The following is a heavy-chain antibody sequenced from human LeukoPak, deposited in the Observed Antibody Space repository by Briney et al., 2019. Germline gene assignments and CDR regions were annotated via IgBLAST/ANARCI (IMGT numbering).Heavy chain of an antibody. Sequence: PGGSLRLSCAASGFTFSSYSMNWVRQAPGKGLEWVSSISSSSSYIYYADSVKGRFTISRDNAKNSLYLQMNSLRAEDTAVYYCARDSDFWSGYYPDYWGQGTLVTVSS. D-gene: IGHD3-3*01. CDR2: ISSSSSYI. J-gene: IGHJ4*02. CDR1: GFTFSSYS. CDR3: ARDSDFWSGYYPDY. V-gene: IGHV3-21*01.